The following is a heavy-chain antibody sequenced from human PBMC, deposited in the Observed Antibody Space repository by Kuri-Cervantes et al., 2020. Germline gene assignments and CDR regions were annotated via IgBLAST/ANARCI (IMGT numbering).Heavy chain of an antibody. CDR2: IWYDGSNK. J-gene: IGHJ4*02. D-gene: IGHD6-19*01. V-gene: IGHV3-33*01. Sequence: GESLKISCAASGFTFSSYGMHWVRQAPGKGLEWVAVIWYDGSNKYYADSVKGRFTISRDNSKNTLYLQMNSLRAEDTAVYYCARGIAVAGLDYWSQGTLVTVSS. CDR1: GFTFSSYG. CDR3: ARGIAVAGLDY.